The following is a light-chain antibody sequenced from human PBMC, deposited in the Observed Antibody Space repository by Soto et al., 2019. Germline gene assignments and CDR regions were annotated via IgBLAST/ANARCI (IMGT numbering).Light chain of an antibody. J-gene: IGKJ1*01. Sequence: DIQMTQSPSSLSASVGDRVTITCWTSQSISNYLNWYQQKPGKAPKLLIYAASSLQSGVPSRFSGSGSGTDFTLTISSLQLEDFATYYCQQTNTFRWTFGQGTKVEIK. CDR2: AAS. CDR3: QQTNTFRWT. V-gene: IGKV1-39*01. CDR1: QSISNY.